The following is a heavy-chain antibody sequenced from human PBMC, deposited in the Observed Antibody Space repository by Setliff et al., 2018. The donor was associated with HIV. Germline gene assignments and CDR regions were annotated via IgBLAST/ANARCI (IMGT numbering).Heavy chain of an antibody. CDR1: GDSITRSDYY. CDR2: IHYSGRT. CDR3: ARVITMVWTTFDP. J-gene: IGHJ5*02. V-gene: IGHV4-39*07. D-gene: IGHD3-10*01. Sequence: SETLSLTCTVAGDSITRSDYYWGWIRQPPGKGLEWIGNIHYSGRTYYNPSLKSRVTISVDTSKNQFSLKLNSVTAADTAVYDCARVITMVWTTFDPWGQGTLVTVSS.